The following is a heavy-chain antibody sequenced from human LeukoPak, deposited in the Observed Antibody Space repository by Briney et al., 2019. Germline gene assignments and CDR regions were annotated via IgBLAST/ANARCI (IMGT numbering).Heavy chain of an antibody. V-gene: IGHV5-51*01. CDR1: GYIFTSYW. J-gene: IGHJ5*02. Sequence: GESLQISCKGSGYIFTSYWIGWVRQLPGKGLEWMGIIYPGDSDTRYSPSFQGQVTISADKSISTAYLQWSSLKASDTAMYYCARLEARRNWFDPWGQGTLVTVSS. CDR2: IYPGDSDT. CDR3: ARLEARRNWFDP. D-gene: IGHD1-1*01.